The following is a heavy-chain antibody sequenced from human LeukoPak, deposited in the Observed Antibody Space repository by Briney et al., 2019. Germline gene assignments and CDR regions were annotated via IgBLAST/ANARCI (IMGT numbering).Heavy chain of an antibody. CDR1: GFTFNDYY. V-gene: IGHV3-11*01. CDR2: INIGGTNT. J-gene: IGHJ5*02. D-gene: IGHD5-24*01. CDR3: AADGAGFDT. Sequence: GGSLRLSCAASGFTFNDYYMSWIRQAPGKRLEWLSYINIGGTNTHYADSVKGRFTISRDNAKKSLYLEMNNLRAEDTAVYYCAADGAGFDTWGQGVLVTVSS.